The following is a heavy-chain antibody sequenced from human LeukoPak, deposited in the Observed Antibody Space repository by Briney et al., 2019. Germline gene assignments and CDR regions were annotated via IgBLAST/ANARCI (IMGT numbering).Heavy chain of an antibody. Sequence: GGSLRLSCAASGFTFSSSWMHWVRQAPGKGLVWVSRISSDGSGTSYADSVKGRFTISRDNAKNMLYLQVNSLRAEDTAVYYCARDSGYSTSTTYYWGQGTLVTVSS. CDR3: ARDSGYSTSTTYY. J-gene: IGHJ4*02. V-gene: IGHV3-74*01. CDR1: GFTFSSSW. D-gene: IGHD6-13*01. CDR2: ISSDGSGT.